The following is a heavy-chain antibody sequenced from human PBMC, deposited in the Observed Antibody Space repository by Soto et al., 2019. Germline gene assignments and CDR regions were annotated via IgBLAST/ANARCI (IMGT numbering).Heavy chain of an antibody. D-gene: IGHD3-10*01. J-gene: IGHJ4*02. CDR1: GIIFGSRA. CDR2: ITDSGGDA. V-gene: IGHV3-23*01. CDR3: ARGSTDSYPGSRIFDF. Sequence: EVQLLESGGDLIQPGGSLRLSCVASGIIFGSRAMSWVRQAPGEGLEWVSSITDSGGDAKYADSVRGRFAISRDNSKKTLYLQMSSLTAEDSAIYYCARGSTDSYPGSRIFDFWGRGTLVTVSS.